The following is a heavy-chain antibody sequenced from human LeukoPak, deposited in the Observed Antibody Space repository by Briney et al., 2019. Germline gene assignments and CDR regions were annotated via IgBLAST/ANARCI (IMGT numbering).Heavy chain of an antibody. D-gene: IGHD2-15*01. Sequence: GGSLRLSCAASGFTFSSYAMSWVRQAPGKGLEWVSAISGSGGSTYYADSVKGPFTISRDNSKNTLYLQMNSLRAEDTAVYYRAKDRNDRWDIVVVVAAKQDYWGQGTLVTVSS. V-gene: IGHV3-23*01. CDR2: ISGSGGST. CDR1: GFTFSSYA. CDR3: AKDRNDRWDIVVVVAAKQDY. J-gene: IGHJ4*02.